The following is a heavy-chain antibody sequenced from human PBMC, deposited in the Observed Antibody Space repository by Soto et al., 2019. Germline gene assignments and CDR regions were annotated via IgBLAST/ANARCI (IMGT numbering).Heavy chain of an antibody. V-gene: IGHV3-23*01. CDR3: ARHVASTVTTSDWFDP. D-gene: IGHD4-4*01. J-gene: IGHJ5*02. CDR2: ISVGGGSA. CDR1: GFTFSDYV. Sequence: GGSLRLSCVASGFTFSDYVMTWVRQAPEKGLEWVSTISVGGGSAYYADSVKGRFTISRDNSKNTLYLHMSSLRPDDTAVYFCARHVASTVTTSDWFDPWGQGTLVTVSS.